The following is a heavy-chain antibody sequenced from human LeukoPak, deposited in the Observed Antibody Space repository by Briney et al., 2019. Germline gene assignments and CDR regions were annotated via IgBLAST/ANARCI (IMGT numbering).Heavy chain of an antibody. CDR3: VRDYGGSSGAFDL. J-gene: IGHJ3*01. D-gene: IGHD4-23*01. V-gene: IGHV3-21*01. CDR2: ISSSSGDI. Sequence: PGGSLRLSCRASGFIFSSYALNWVRRTPGQGLEWVSSISSSSGDIYYTDSVKGRFTIPRDNARKSLYLQMNSLRVEDTAVYYCVRDYGGSSGAFDLWGQGTMVTVSS. CDR1: GFIFSSYA.